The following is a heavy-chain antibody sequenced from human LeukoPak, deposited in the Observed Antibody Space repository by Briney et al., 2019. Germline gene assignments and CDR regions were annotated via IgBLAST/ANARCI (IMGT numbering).Heavy chain of an antibody. CDR2: ISSSGGTI. Sequence: GGSLRLSCAASGFTFSSYEMNWVRQAPGKGLEWVSYISSSGGTIYYADSVRGRFTISRDNAKNSLYLQMNSLRAEDTAVYYCARAVLYYYYGMDVWGQGTTVTVSS. J-gene: IGHJ6*02. CDR1: GFTFSSYE. V-gene: IGHV3-48*03. CDR3: ARAVLYYYYGMDV.